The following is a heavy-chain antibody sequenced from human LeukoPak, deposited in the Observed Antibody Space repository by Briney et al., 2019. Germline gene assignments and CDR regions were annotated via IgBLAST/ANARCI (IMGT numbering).Heavy chain of an antibody. Sequence: PGGSLRLSCAASGFTFGNFAMSWVRQPPGKGLEWVSAISGSGGSTYYADSVKGRFTISRDNSKNTLYLQMNSLRAEDTAVYYCAKCRIAVAGTLDYWGQGTLVTVSS. CDR1: GFTFGNFA. J-gene: IGHJ4*02. D-gene: IGHD6-19*01. CDR3: AKCRIAVAGTLDY. CDR2: ISGSGGST. V-gene: IGHV3-23*01.